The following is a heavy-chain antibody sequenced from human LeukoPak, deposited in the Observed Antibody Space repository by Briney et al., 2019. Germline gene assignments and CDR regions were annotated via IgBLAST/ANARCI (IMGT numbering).Heavy chain of an antibody. Sequence: GGSLRLSCTASGFTFSTYSMNWVRQAPGKGLEWVSSISSSSSYIYYADSVKGRFTISRDNAKNSLYLQMNSLRAEDTAVYYCARDSGYSGSTTDWGQGTLVTVSS. CDR1: GFTFSTYS. J-gene: IGHJ4*02. CDR2: ISSSSSYI. V-gene: IGHV3-21*04. D-gene: IGHD1-26*01. CDR3: ARDSGYSGSTTD.